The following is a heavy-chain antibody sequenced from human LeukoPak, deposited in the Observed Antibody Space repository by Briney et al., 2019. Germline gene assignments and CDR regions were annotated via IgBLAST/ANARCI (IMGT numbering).Heavy chain of an antibody. V-gene: IGHV1-18*01. CDR3: ARGASITIFGVVTNYNWFDP. CDR1: GYTFTSYG. Sequence: ASGKVSCKASGYTFTSYGISWVRQAPGQGLEWMGWISAYNGNTNYAQKLQGRVTMTTDTSTSTAYMELRSLRSDDTAVYYCARGASITIFGVVTNYNWFDPWGQGTLVTVSS. CDR2: ISAYNGNT. J-gene: IGHJ5*02. D-gene: IGHD3-3*01.